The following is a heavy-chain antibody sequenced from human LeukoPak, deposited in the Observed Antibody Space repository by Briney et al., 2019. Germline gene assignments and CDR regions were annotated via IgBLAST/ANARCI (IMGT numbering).Heavy chain of an antibody. CDR2: INPSGGST. V-gene: IGHV1-46*01. Sequence: ASVKVSCKASGYTFTSYYMHWVRQAPGQGLEWMGIINPSGGSTSYAQKFQGRVTITADESTSTAYMELSSLRSEDTAVYYCARAWWPNNNWFDPWGQGTLVTVSS. J-gene: IGHJ5*02. CDR1: GYTFTSYY. D-gene: IGHD2-15*01. CDR3: ARAWWPNNNWFDP.